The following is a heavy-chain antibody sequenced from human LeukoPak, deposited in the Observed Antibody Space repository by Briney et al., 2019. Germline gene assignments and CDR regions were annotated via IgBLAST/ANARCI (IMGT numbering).Heavy chain of an antibody. V-gene: IGHV4-34*01. D-gene: IGHD3-22*01. CDR2: INHSGST. Sequence: SETLSLTCAVYGGSFSGYYWSWIRQPPGKGLEWIGEINHSGSTNYNPSLKSRVTISVDTSKNQFSLKLSSVTAADTAVYYCARGEEYHDSGGYHLDYWGQGTLVTVSS. CDR3: ARGEEYHDSGGYHLDY. CDR1: GGSFSGYY. J-gene: IGHJ4*02.